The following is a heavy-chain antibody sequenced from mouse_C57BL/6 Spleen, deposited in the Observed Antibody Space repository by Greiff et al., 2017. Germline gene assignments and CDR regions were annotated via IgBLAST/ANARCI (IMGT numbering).Heavy chain of an antibody. V-gene: IGHV1-76*01. Sequence: VQVVESGAELVRPGASVKLSCKASGYTFTDYYINWVKQRPGQGLEWITRIYPGSGNTYYNEKFKGKATLTAEKSSSTAYMQLSSLTSEDSAVYFCARDWDEAMDYWGQGTSVTVSS. CDR3: ARDWDEAMDY. CDR2: IYPGSGNT. D-gene: IGHD4-1*01. CDR1: GYTFTDYY. J-gene: IGHJ4*01.